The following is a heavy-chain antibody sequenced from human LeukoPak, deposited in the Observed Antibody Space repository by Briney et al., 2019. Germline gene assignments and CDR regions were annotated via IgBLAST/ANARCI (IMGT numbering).Heavy chain of an antibody. J-gene: IGHJ6*03. CDR3: ARLGYYYDSSGYYSGNYYYYYMDV. CDR1: GGSISRSSYY. V-gene: IGHV4-39*07. Sequence: SETLSLTCAVSGGSISRSSYYWAWIRQTPGKGLEWIASIYSNGTTHYNPSLKSRVTISVDTSKNQFSLKLSSVTAADTAVYYCARLGYYYDSSGYYSGNYYYYYMDVWGKGTTVTISS. CDR2: IYSNGTT. D-gene: IGHD3-22*01.